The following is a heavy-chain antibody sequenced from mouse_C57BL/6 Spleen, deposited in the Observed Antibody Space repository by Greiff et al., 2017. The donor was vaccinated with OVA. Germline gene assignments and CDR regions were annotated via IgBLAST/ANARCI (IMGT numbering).Heavy chain of an antibody. Sequence: QVQLKESGAGLVKPGASVKISCKASGYAFSSYWMNWVKQRPGKGLEWIGQIYPGDGDTNYNGKFKGKATLTADKSSSTAYMQLSSLTSEDSAVYFCARPDSSGSAWFAYWGQGTLVTVSA. J-gene: IGHJ3*01. CDR1: GYAFSSYW. CDR3: ARPDSSGSAWFAY. V-gene: IGHV1-80*01. D-gene: IGHD3-2*02. CDR2: IYPGDGDT.